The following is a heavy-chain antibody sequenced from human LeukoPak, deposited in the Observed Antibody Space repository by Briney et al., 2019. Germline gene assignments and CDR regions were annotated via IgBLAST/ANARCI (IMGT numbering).Heavy chain of an antibody. Sequence: GGSLRLSCGASGFTLSSYSMNWVRQAPGKGLEWVSYISSSSSSIYYADSVQGRFTISRDNAKNSLYLQMNSLRAEDTAVYYCARGPRGYSYGYGFDYWGQGTLVTVSS. CDR2: ISSSSSSI. V-gene: IGHV3-21*01. CDR1: GFTLSSYS. D-gene: IGHD5-18*01. J-gene: IGHJ4*02. CDR3: ARGPRGYSYGYGFDY.